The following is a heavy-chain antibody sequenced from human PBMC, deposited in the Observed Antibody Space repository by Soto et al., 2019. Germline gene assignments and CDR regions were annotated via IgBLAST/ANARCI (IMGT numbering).Heavy chain of an antibody. CDR1: GGTFSSYA. Sequence: EASVKVSCKVSGGTFSSYAISWVRQAPGQGLEWMGGIIPIFGTANYAQKFQGRVTITADESTSTAYMELSSLRSEDTAVYYCARDLGDCSSTSCQPQGDYGMDVWGEGTPVTVSS. D-gene: IGHD2-2*01. CDR2: IIPIFGTA. CDR3: ARDLGDCSSTSCQPQGDYGMDV. J-gene: IGHJ6*04. V-gene: IGHV1-69*13.